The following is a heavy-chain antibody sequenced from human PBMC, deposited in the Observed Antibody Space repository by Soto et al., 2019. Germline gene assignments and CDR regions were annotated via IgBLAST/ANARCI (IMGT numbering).Heavy chain of an antibody. V-gene: IGHV3-23*01. CDR2: ISGSGDST. CDR1: AFTFSSYA. J-gene: IGHJ5*02. Sequence: GGSLRVSCSASAFTFSSYAMIWLGQAPGKGLEWISGISGSGDSTYYADSVKGRFTISRDNSKNTLYLQMNSLRAEDTAVYYCATGYSYAPFDPWGQGTLVTVSS. D-gene: IGHD5-18*01. CDR3: ATGYSYAPFDP.